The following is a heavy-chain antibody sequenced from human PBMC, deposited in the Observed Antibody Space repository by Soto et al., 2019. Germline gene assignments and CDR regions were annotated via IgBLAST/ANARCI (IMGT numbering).Heavy chain of an antibody. J-gene: IGHJ3*02. Sequence: EVQLVESGGGLVKPGGSLRLSCAASGFTFSNAWMSWVRQAPGKGLEWVGRIKSKTDGGTTDYAAPVKGRFTISRDDSKNTLYLQMNSLKTEDTAVYYGTAENPVTTGSDAFDIWGQGTMVTVSS. D-gene: IGHD4-17*01. CDR2: IKSKTDGGTT. V-gene: IGHV3-15*01. CDR3: TAENPVTTGSDAFDI. CDR1: GFTFSNAW.